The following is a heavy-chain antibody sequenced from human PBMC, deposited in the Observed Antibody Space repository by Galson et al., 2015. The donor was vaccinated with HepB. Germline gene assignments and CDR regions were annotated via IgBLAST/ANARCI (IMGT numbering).Heavy chain of an antibody. J-gene: IGHJ2*01. D-gene: IGHD4-17*01. CDR1: GFTFSNYA. CDR3: AKDSWGDYGDHWYFDL. Sequence: SLRLSCAASGFTFSNYAMNWVRQAPGKGLEWVSAIRGSGGSTYYADSVKGRFTISRDNSKNTLYLQMNSLRAEDTAVYYCAKDSWGDYGDHWYFDLWGRGTLVTVSS. V-gene: IGHV3-23*01. CDR2: IRGSGGST.